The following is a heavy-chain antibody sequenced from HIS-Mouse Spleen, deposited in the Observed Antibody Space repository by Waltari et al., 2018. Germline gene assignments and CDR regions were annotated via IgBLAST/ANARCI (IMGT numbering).Heavy chain of an antibody. CDR2: FYYSGST. J-gene: IGHJ2*01. D-gene: IGHD6-13*01. Sequence: QLQLQESGPGLVKPSETLSLTCTVSGGPISSSSYYWGWIRQPPGKGLEWIGCFYYSGSTYSNPSLKSRVTISVETSKNQFSLKLSSVTAADTAVYYCAREIPYSSSWYDWYFDLWGRGTLVTVSS. CDR1: GGPISSSSYY. V-gene: IGHV4-39*07. CDR3: AREIPYSSSWYDWYFDL.